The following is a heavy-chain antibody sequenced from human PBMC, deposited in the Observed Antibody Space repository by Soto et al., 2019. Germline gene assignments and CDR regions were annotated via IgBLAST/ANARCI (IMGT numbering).Heavy chain of an antibody. CDR1: GGAISSGDYY. J-gene: IGHJ5*02. CDR3: ARERPDGARLDP. V-gene: IGHV4-30-4*01. Sequence: QVQLQESGPGLVKPSQTLSLTCTVSGGAISSGDYYWSWIRQPPGKGLEWIGYIYYSGSTYYNPSLKSRATIAVDTSKTQFSLQLSSVTAADTAVYYCARERPDGARLDPWGQGTLVTVSS. D-gene: IGHD6-6*01. CDR2: IYYSGST.